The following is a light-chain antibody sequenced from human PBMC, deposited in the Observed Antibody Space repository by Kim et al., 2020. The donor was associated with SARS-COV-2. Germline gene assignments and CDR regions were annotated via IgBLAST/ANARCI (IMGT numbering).Light chain of an antibody. Sequence: GQRVTILCSGARSKIGTTTVNWYQVLPGTAPKLLIHSNDKRPSGVPERFSGSKSGTSASLAISRLQSGDEGHYYCAAWYDSLNGCVFGGGTQLTVL. V-gene: IGLV1-44*01. CDR1: RSKIGTTT. CDR2: SND. CDR3: AAWYDSLNGCV. J-gene: IGLJ3*02.